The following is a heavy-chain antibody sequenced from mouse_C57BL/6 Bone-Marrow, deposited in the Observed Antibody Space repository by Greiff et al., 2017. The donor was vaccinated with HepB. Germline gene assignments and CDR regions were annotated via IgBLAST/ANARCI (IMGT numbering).Heavy chain of an antibody. J-gene: IGHJ1*03. Sequence: EVKLVESGGGLVKPGGSLKLSCAASGFTFSSYAMSWVRQTPEKRLEWVATISDGGSYTYYPDNVKGRFTISTDNAKNNLYLQLSQLKSEDTAMYYCARTLLYYGSSYWYFDVWGTGTTVTVSS. CDR3: ARTLLYYGSSYWYFDV. D-gene: IGHD1-1*01. CDR2: ISDGGSYT. V-gene: IGHV5-4*03. CDR1: GFTFSSYA.